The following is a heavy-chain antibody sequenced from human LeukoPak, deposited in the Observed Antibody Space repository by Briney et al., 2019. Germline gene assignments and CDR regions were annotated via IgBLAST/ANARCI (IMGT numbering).Heavy chain of an antibody. Sequence: GRSLRLSCAASGFTLSSYAMHWVRQAPGKGLEWVALISYDGSNKYYADSVKGRFTISRDNSKNTLYLQMNSLRAEDTAVCYCARDQGYSGYDWTYYFDYWGQGTLVTVSS. V-gene: IGHV3-30-3*01. CDR3: ARDQGYSGYDWTYYFDY. J-gene: IGHJ4*02. CDR1: GFTLSSYA. CDR2: ISYDGSNK. D-gene: IGHD5-12*01.